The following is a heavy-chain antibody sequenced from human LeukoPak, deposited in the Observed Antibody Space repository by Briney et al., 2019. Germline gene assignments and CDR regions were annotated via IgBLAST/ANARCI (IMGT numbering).Heavy chain of an antibody. CDR2: IYYSGST. J-gene: IGHJ4*02. Sequence: SETLSLTCTVSGGPISSSSYYWGWIRQPPGKGLEWIGSIYYSGSTYYNPSLKSRVTISVDTSRNQFSLKLSSVTAADTAVYYCATSYYDFWSGYFDYWGQGTLVTVSS. CDR1: GGPISSSSYY. V-gene: IGHV4-39*01. D-gene: IGHD3-3*01. CDR3: ATSYYDFWSGYFDY.